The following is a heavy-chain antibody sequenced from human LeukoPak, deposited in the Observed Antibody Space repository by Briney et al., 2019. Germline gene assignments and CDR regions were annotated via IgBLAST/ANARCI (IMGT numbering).Heavy chain of an antibody. Sequence: SETLSLTCTVPGGSISSSSYYWGWIRQPPGKGLDWIGSIYYSGDTYYNPSLKSRRVTISVDTSKNQFSLRLSSVTAADTAVYYCARHQWHYYYYMGVWGKGSTVTVSS. CDR1: GGSISSSSYY. CDR2: IYYSGDT. CDR3: ARHQWHYYYYMGV. J-gene: IGHJ6*03. D-gene: IGHD6-19*01. V-gene: IGHV4-39*01.